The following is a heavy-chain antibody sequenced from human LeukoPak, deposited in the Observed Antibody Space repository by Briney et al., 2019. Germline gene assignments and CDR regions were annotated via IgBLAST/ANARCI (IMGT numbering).Heavy chain of an antibody. D-gene: IGHD1-20*01. J-gene: IGHJ5*01. CDR1: GYTLTELS. CDR3: ATGIPGMWLDS. V-gene: IGHV1-24*01. Sequence: GASVNVSRKVSGYTLTELSLHWVRQAPGKGLEWMGGLDPEHGETSYAQKFQGRVTMTEDTSTDTAYMELSSLRSQDTAVYYCATGIPGMWLDSWGQGTLVTVSS. CDR2: LDPEHGET.